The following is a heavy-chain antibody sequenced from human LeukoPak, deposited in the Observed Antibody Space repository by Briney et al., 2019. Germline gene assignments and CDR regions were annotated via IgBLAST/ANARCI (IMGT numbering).Heavy chain of an antibody. J-gene: IGHJ4*02. CDR1: XXXXXXXX. V-gene: IGHV3-74*03. Sequence: SGGSLRLSCAXSXXXXXXXXMXWVXHXXXXXXXGVSRISDDVTYTATVDSVEGRFTISRDNVRNTLYLHMNSLRAEDTAVYYCASFGISWGSAYWGQGTLVTVSS. CDR3: ASFGISWGSAY. CDR2: ISDDVTYT. D-gene: IGHD2-21*01.